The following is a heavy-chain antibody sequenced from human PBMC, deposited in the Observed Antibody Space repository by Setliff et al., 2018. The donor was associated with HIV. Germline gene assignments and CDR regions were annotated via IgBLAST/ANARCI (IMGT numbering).Heavy chain of an antibody. J-gene: IGHJ5*02. CDR3: ATGRRYGLFNP. D-gene: IGHD1-20*01. CDR1: GGSISSSSYY. V-gene: IGHV4-61*05. CDR2: AHYTERT. Sequence: LSLTCTVSGGSISSSSYYWGWIRQPPGKGLEWIGYAHYTERTNYNPSLKGRVTISVDTSKNQFTLNLNSVTAADTAVYYCATGRRYGLFNPWGQGTLVTVSS.